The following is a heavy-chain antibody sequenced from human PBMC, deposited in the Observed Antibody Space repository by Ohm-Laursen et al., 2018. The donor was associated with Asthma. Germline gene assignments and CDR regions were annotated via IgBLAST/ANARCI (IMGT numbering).Heavy chain of an antibody. CDR3: ARSIPPHDYGDHFDY. Sequence: SLRLSCAASGFTFSSYGMHWVRQAPGKGLEWVAVIWYDGSNKYYADSVKGRFTISRDNSKNTLYLQMNSLRAEDTAVYYCARSIPPHDYGDHFDYWGQGTLVTVS. CDR2: IWYDGSNK. V-gene: IGHV3-33*01. J-gene: IGHJ4*02. D-gene: IGHD4-17*01. CDR1: GFTFSSYG.